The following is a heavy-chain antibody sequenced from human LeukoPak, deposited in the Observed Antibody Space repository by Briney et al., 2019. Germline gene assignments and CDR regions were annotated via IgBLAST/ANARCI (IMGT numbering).Heavy chain of an antibody. CDR1: GGSISSGSYY. Sequence: AETRALTCTVSGGSISSGSYYWGWIRQPPGKGLEWIGSIYYSGSTYYNPSLKSRLTISLDTSKNQFSLRLSSVSAADAAVYFCAVGPHRYFDSWGQGTLVTVSS. V-gene: IGHV4-39*07. CDR3: AVGPHRYFDS. CDR2: IYYSGST. J-gene: IGHJ4*03.